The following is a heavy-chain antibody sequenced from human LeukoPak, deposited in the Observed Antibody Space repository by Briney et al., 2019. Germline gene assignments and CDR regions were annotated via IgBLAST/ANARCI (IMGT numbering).Heavy chain of an antibody. CDR3: ASQGSGYYRAFDY. V-gene: IGHV3-53*01. D-gene: IGHD3-22*01. J-gene: IGHJ4*02. Sequence: GGSLRLSCAASGFIVSSNYMNWVRQAPGKGLEWVSVIYGGGSTYYADSVKGRLTISRDNSKNTLYLQMNSLRAEDTAVYYCASQGSGYYRAFDYWGQGTLVAVSS. CDR2: IYGGGST. CDR1: GFIVSSNY.